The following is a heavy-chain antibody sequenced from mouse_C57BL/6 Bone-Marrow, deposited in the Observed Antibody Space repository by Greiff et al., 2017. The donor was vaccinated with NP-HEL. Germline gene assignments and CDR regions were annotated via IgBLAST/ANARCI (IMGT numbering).Heavy chain of an antibody. Sequence: QVQLKESGAELVMPGASVKLSCKASGYTFTSYWMHWVKQRPGQGLEWIGVIDPSDSYTNYNQKFKGKSTLTVDKSSRTAYMQLSSLTSEDSAVYYCALYGNSFAYWGQGTLVTVSA. CDR1: GYTFTSYW. CDR3: ALYGNSFAY. D-gene: IGHD2-1*01. V-gene: IGHV1-69*01. J-gene: IGHJ3*01. CDR2: IDPSDSYT.